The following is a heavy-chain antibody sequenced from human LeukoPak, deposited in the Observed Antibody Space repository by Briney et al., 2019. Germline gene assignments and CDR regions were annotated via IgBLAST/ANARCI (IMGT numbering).Heavy chain of an antibody. J-gene: IGHJ6*04. CDR3: ARDPLEGLDF. Sequence: GGSLRLSCAASGFTFSRYWMSWVRQAPGKGLEWVANIKEDGSEKYYVESVKGGFTISRDSAKNSLYLQMNSLRAEDTAVYYCARDPLEGLDFWGKGTTVTVSS. CDR1: GFTFSRYW. D-gene: IGHD1-1*01. CDR2: IKEDGSEK. V-gene: IGHV3-7*01.